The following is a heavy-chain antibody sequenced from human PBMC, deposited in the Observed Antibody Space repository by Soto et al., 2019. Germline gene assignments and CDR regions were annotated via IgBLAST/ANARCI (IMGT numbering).Heavy chain of an antibody. V-gene: IGHV4-30-4*01. CDR2: IYYSGST. D-gene: IGHD5-18*01. Sequence: QVQLQESGPGLVKPSQTLSLTCTVSGGPISSGDYYWSWIRQPPGKGLEWIGYIYYSGSTYYNPSLKSRVTISVDTYKNQFSLKLSSVTAADTAVYYCARDRGYSYGTARVRDAYGMDVWGQGTTVTVSS. CDR3: ARDRGYSYGTARVRDAYGMDV. CDR1: GGPISSGDYY. J-gene: IGHJ6*02.